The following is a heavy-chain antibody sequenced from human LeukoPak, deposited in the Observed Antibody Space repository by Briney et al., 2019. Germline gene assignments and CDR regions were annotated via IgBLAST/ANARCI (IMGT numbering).Heavy chain of an antibody. J-gene: IGHJ5*02. D-gene: IGHD2-2*01. CDR3: ARDQGCSSTSCPGRWFDP. V-gene: IGHV1-69*04. CDR2: IIPILGIA. CDR1: GGTFSSYT. Sequence: GASVKVSCKASGGTFSSYTISWVRQAPGQGLEWMGRIIPILGIANYAQKFQGRVTITPDKSTSTDYMELSSLRSEDTAVYYCARDQGCSSTSCPGRWFDPWGQGTLVPVSS.